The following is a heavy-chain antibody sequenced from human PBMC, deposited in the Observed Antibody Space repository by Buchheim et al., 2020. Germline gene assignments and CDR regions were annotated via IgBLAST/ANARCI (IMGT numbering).Heavy chain of an antibody. Sequence: QLQLQESGPGLVKPSETLSLTCTVSGGSISSSSYYWGWIRQPPGKGLEWIGSIYYSGSTYYNPSLKSRVTISLDTSKNQFSLKLSSVTASDTAVYYCARGSGTMVRGHYYGMDVWGQGTT. V-gene: IGHV4-39*07. D-gene: IGHD3-10*01. J-gene: IGHJ6*02. CDR3: ARGSGTMVRGHYYGMDV. CDR1: GGSISSSSYY. CDR2: IYYSGST.